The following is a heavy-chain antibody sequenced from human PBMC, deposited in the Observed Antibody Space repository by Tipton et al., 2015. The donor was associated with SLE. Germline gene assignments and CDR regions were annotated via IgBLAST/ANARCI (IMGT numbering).Heavy chain of an antibody. Sequence: GSLRLSCAASGFTVSSNYMCFVRQAPGKGLEWVSVIYSGGSTYYADSVKGRFTISRDNSKNTLYLQMNSLRAEDTAVYYCASGSGSYWGDYWGQGTLVTVSS. CDR2: IYSGGST. CDR1: GFTVSSNY. V-gene: IGHV3-66*01. J-gene: IGHJ4*02. D-gene: IGHD1-26*01. CDR3: ASGSGSYWGDY.